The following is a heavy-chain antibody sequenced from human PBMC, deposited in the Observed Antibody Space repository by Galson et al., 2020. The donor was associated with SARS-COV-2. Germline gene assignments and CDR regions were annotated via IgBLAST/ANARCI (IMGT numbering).Heavy chain of an antibody. CDR1: GFTFSSYG. V-gene: IGHV3-30*03. J-gene: IGHJ2*01. D-gene: IGHD2-15*01. Sequence: GESLKISCAASGFTFSSYGMHWVRQAPGKGLEWVAVISYDGSNKYYADPVKGRFTISRDNSKNTLYLQMNSLRAEDTAVYYCASGYCSGGSCYSPDWYFDLWGRGTLVTVSS. CDR2: ISYDGSNK. CDR3: ASGYCSGGSCYSPDWYFDL.